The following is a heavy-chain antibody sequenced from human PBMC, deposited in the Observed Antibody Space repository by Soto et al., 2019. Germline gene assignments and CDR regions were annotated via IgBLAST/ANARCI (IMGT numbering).Heavy chain of an antibody. Sequence: GSGPTLVNPTQTLTLTCTFSGFSLSTSGVGVGWIRQPPGKALEWLALIYWDDDKRYSPSLKSRLTITKDTSKNQVVLTMTNMDPVDTATYYCAHEHGRGTRQTREYYFDYWGQGTLVTVSS. CDR3: AHEHGRGTRQTREYYFDY. D-gene: IGHD3-16*01. CDR2: IYWDDDK. CDR1: GFSLSTSGVG. J-gene: IGHJ4*02. V-gene: IGHV2-5*02.